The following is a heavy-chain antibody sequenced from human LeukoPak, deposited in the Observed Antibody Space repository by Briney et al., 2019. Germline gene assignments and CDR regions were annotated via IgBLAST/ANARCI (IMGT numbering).Heavy chain of an antibody. J-gene: IGHJ4*02. V-gene: IGHV4-38-2*02. D-gene: IGHD1-1*01. Sequence: SEDLSLTCVVSGFSISSGYYWVWIRQPPGRGLEWIVKSHPSETTFYNSSLKSRVAMSIDTSKTQFSLKLVSVTAADTAVYYCAREAERRIVNWGQGTLVTVSS. CDR3: AREAERRIVN. CDR2: SHPSETT. CDR1: GFSISSGYY.